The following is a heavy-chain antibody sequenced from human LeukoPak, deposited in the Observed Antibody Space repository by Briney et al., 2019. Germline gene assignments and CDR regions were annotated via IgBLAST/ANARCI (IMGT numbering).Heavy chain of an antibody. CDR1: GFTLSDYS. Sequence: PGGSLRLSCAASGFTLSDYSMNWVRQTPGKGLEWVSSISRSSSYIYYADSVKGRFTISRDNAKNSLYLRMNTLSDEDTAVYKCAKDRLSGSYYDGAFDIWGQGTMVTVSS. D-gene: IGHD1-26*01. CDR2: ISRSSSYI. CDR3: AKDRLSGSYYDGAFDI. J-gene: IGHJ3*02. V-gene: IGHV3-21*04.